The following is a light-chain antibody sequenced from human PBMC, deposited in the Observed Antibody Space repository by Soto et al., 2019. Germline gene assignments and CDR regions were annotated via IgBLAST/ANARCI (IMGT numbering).Light chain of an antibody. J-gene: IGKJ1*01. CDR3: QQYNSYRM. Sequence: DIQMTQSPSTLSASVGDRVTITCRASQSISSWLAWYQQKPGKAPKLLIYHASSLESGVPSRFSGSGSGTEFTLTISSLQPDDFATYYCQQYNSYRMFGQGTKV. CDR1: QSISSW. CDR2: HAS. V-gene: IGKV1-5*01.